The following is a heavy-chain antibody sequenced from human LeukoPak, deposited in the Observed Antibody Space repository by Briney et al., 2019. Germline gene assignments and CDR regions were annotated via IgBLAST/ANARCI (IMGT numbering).Heavy chain of an antibody. V-gene: IGHV4-38-2*02. CDR2: IYHSGST. J-gene: IGHJ3*02. D-gene: IGHD3-16*01. Sequence: PSETLSLTCTVSGYSISSGCYWGWIRQPPGKGLEWIGSIYHSGSTYYNPSLKSRVTISVDTSKNQFSLKLSSVTAADTAVYYCARDYALGAFDIWGQGTMVTVSS. CDR1: GYSISSGCY. CDR3: ARDYALGAFDI.